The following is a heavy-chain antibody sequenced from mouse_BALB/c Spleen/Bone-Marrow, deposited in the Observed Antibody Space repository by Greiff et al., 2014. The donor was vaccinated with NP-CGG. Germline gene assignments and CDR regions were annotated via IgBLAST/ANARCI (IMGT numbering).Heavy chain of an antibody. CDR2: INSGSGGT. CDR1: GYAFTNYL. Sequence: VQLKESGAELVRPGTSVKVSCKGSGYAFTNYLIEWVKQRPGQGLEWIGVINSGSGGTKYNEKFKGKATLTADKSSSTAYMQRSSLTSDDSAVYFCARAITDAMDYWGQGTSVTVSS. D-gene: IGHD2-4*01. J-gene: IGHJ4*01. V-gene: IGHV1-54*01. CDR3: ARAITDAMDY.